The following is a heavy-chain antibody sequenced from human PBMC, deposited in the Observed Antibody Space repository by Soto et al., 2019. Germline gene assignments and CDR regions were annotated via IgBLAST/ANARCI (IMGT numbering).Heavy chain of an antibody. CDR2: IRGKINNYAA. D-gene: IGHD3-3*01. CDR3: TPPAGHFGVPPKRGVYYTYYINV. Sequence: EVQLVESGGDLVQPGGSLKLSCAASGFSFSGSTIHWVRQASGKGLEWLGRIRGKINNYAAAYGASVKGSITISRDDSPDTATPNINSLKTADTAVYYFTPPAGHFGVPPKRGVYYTYYINVWAKGTTFTVSS. V-gene: IGHV3-73*01. J-gene: IGHJ6*03. CDR1: GFSFSGST.